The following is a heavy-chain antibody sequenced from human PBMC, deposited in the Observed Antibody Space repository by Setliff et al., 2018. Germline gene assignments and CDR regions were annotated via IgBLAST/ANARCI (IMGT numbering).Heavy chain of an antibody. CDR2: IYPGDSDT. D-gene: IGHD5-12*01. Sequence: GESLKISCKGSGFSFTTYWIGWVRQMPGKGLELMGIIYPGDSDTRYSPAFQGQVTISADRSITTAYLQWSSLKASDTAIYYCARNRVALYDAFDIWGQGTMVTVSS. CDR1: GFSFTTYW. V-gene: IGHV5-51*01. J-gene: IGHJ3*02. CDR3: ARNRVALYDAFDI.